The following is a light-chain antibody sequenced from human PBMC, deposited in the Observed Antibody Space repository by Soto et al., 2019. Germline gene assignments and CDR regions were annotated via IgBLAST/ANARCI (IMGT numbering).Light chain of an antibody. V-gene: IGKV3-20*01. CDR3: QQYASSSYP. CDR2: GAS. J-gene: IGKJ2*01. CDR1: QSVSSSS. Sequence: EIVLTQSPGTLSLSPGDRATLSCRTSQSVSSSSLAWYQQKPGQAPRLLIYGASRRATGIPDRFSGSGSGTDFTLTISRLEPEDFAVYFCQQYASSSYPFGQGTKLEIK.